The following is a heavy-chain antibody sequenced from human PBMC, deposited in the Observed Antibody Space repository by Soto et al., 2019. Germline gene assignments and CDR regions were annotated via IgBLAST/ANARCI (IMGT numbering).Heavy chain of an antibody. J-gene: IGHJ3*02. CDR3: ARDGGSPARAFDI. CDR1: GYTFTGYY. Sequence: ASVKVSCKASGYTFTGYYMHWVRQAPGQGLEWMGWINPNSGGTNYAQKFQGWVTMTRDTSISTAYMELSRLRSDDTAVYYCARDGGSPARAFDIWGQGTMVTVS. V-gene: IGHV1-2*04. CDR2: INPNSGGT. D-gene: IGHD2-15*01.